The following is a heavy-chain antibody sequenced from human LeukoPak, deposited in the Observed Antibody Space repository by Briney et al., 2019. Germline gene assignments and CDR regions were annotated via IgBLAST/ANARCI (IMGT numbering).Heavy chain of an antibody. Sequence: PGGSLRLSCAASGFTVSSNYMSWVRQAPGKGLEWVSVIYSGGSTYYADSVKGRFTISRDNSKNTLYLQMNSLRAEDTAVYYCARAVIGEYYYDSSGYYRSGEHIDYWGQGTLVTVSS. J-gene: IGHJ4*02. CDR2: IYSGGST. D-gene: IGHD3-22*01. V-gene: IGHV3-66*01. CDR3: ARAVIGEYYYDSSGYYRSGEHIDY. CDR1: GFTVSSNY.